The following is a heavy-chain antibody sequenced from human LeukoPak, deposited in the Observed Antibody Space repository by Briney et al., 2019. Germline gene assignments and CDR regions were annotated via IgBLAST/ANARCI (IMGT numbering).Heavy chain of an antibody. D-gene: IGHD6-13*01. CDR1: GFTFSSYA. Sequence: GGSLRLSCAASGFTFSSYAMSWVRQAPGKGLEWVSAISGSGGSTYYADSVKGRFAISRDNSKNTLYLQMNSLRAEDTDVYYCAKELKGRVGAAAGWYDYWGQGTLVTVSS. J-gene: IGHJ4*02. CDR3: AKELKGRVGAAAGWYDY. CDR2: ISGSGGST. V-gene: IGHV3-23*01.